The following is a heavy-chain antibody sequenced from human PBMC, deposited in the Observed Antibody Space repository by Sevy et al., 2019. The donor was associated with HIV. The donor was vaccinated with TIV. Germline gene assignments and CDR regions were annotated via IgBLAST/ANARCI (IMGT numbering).Heavy chain of an antibody. CDR1: GFTFSDYY. CDR3: ASDGGCGSTSCLLYFDS. Sequence: GGSLRLSCAASGFTFSDYYMNWVRQAPGKGLEWVSSISGRRSYIHYAYSVRGRFTISRDNAKNSLYLQMNSLRVDDTAVYFCASDGGCGSTSCLLYFDSWGQGALVTVSS. CDR2: ISGRRSYI. D-gene: IGHD2-2*01. J-gene: IGHJ4*02. V-gene: IGHV3-21*01.